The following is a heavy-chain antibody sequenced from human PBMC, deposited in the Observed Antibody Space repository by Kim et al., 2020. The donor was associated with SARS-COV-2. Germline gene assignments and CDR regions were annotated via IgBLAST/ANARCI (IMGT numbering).Heavy chain of an antibody. D-gene: IGHD2-2*01. V-gene: IGHV4-61*01. Sequence: SETLSLTCTVSGGSVSSDSYYCSWIRQPPGKGLEWIGYMYYSGSTNYNPSLKSRVTISVDTSKNQFSLKLSSVTAADTAVYYCAVQPAAIDFDYWGQGTL. CDR1: GGSVSSDSYY. CDR3: AVQPAAIDFDY. CDR2: MYYSGST. J-gene: IGHJ4*02.